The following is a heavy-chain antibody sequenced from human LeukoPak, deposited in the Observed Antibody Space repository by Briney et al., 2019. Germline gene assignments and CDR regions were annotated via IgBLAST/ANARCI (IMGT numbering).Heavy chain of an antibody. J-gene: IGHJ4*02. CDR2: ISGSGNNT. V-gene: IGHV3-23*01. CDR3: AKGSGYTYGYPGY. D-gene: IGHD5-18*01. Sequence: PGGSLRLSCAASGFTYSSYAMSWARQAPGKGLEWVSAISGSGNNTYYADSVKGRFTISRDTSKNTLYLQMNSLRAEDTAVYYCAKGSGYTYGYPGYWGQGTLVTVSS. CDR1: GFTYSSYA.